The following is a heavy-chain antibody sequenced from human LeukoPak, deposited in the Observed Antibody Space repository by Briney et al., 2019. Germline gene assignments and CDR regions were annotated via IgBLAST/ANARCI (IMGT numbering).Heavy chain of an antibody. CDR3: ARHPVSYGGHGFDS. CDR2: IYYSGST. CDR1: GGSISSGDFY. V-gene: IGHV4-39*01. J-gene: IGHJ3*01. D-gene: IGHD4-23*01. Sequence: PSETLSLTCAVSGGSISSGDFYWGWFRQPPGKGLEWIGSIYYSGSTYYKPSLKSRVTISVDMSKNQFSLKLSSVTAADTALYYCARHPVSYGGHGFDSWGQGTMVTVFS.